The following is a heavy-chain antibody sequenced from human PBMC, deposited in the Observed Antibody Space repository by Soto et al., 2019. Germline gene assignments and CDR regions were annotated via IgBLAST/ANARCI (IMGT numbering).Heavy chain of an antibody. D-gene: IGHD3-10*01. Sequence: EVQLVESGGGLLQPGGTLTLSCTASGFTFSNYWMHWVRQAPGKGLVWVSRTKSDGSGTSYTDSVKGRFTISRDNAYNTLYLQMINPRAEDTAVYYCARGGFDYGPGRMDVWGKGTTVIVSS. V-gene: IGHV3-74*01. CDR2: TKSDGSGT. CDR1: GFTFSNYW. J-gene: IGHJ6*04. CDR3: ARGGFDYGPGRMDV.